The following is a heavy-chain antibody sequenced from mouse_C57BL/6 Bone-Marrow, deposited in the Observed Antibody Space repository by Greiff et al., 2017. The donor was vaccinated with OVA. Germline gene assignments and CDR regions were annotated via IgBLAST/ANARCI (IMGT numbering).Heavy chain of an antibody. D-gene: IGHD1-1*01. Sequence: EVQGVESGGGLVKPGGSLKLSCAASGFTFSSYAMSWVRQTPEKRLEWVATISDGGSYTYYPDNVKGRFTISRDNAKNNLYLQMSHLKSEDTAMYYWARAVVAFYYYAMDHWGQGTSVTVSS. J-gene: IGHJ4*01. CDR2: ISDGGSYT. V-gene: IGHV5-4*01. CDR1: GFTFSSYA. CDR3: ARAVVAFYYYAMDH.